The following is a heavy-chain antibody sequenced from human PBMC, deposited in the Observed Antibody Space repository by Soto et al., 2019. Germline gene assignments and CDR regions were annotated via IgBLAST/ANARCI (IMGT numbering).Heavy chain of an antibody. V-gene: IGHV3-23*01. D-gene: IGHD2-15*01. CDR3: AKRRGAGGHFDY. J-gene: IGHJ4*02. CDR2: VSIGGST. CDR1: GFTFSSYA. Sequence: HPGGSLRLFCAASGFTFSSYAMGWVRQGPGKGLEWVAVVSIGGSTHYADSVRGRFTISRDNSKNTLSLQMNSLTAEDTAVYFCAKRRGAGGHFDYWGQGALVTVSS.